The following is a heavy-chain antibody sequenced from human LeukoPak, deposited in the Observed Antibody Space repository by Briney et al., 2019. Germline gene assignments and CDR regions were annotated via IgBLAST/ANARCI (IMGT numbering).Heavy chain of an antibody. CDR3: ATDERPQGGTGAMDV. J-gene: IGHJ6*02. CDR2: IYHSGST. V-gene: IGHV4-30-2*02. Sequence: KPSQTLSLTCTVSGGSISSGGYYWSWIRQPPGKGLEWIGYIYHSGSTYYNPSLKSRVTISLDTSKNQLSLKLRSVTAADTAVYYCATDERPQGGTGAMDVWGQGTTVIVSS. D-gene: IGHD1-1*01. CDR1: GGSISSGGYY.